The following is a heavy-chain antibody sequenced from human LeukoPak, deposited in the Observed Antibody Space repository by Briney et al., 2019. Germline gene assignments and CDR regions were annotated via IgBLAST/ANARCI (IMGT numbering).Heavy chain of an antibody. V-gene: IGHV3-30*01. CDR1: GFTFSNYA. CDR2: ISNDGSDE. Sequence: GGSLRLSCAASGFTFSNYAMHWVRQAPGQGLEGVAVISNDGSDERSADSVKGRFTISRANFKTTLYLQMNSLRADDTAAYYRARPTPGEFSSLIDYWGQGTLVTVSS. J-gene: IGHJ4*02. D-gene: IGHD3-16*02. CDR3: ARPTPGEFSSLIDY.